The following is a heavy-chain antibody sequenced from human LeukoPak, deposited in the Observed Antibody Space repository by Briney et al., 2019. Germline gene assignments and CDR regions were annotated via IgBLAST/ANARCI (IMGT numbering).Heavy chain of an antibody. Sequence: ASVKVSCKASGYTFTGYYMHWVRQASGQGLEWMGWINPNSGGTNCAQEFQGRVTMTRDTSISTAYMELSRLRSDDTAVYYCARGATTGDFDYWGQGTLVTVSS. CDR3: ARGATTGDFDY. CDR1: GYTFTGYY. CDR2: INPNSGGT. V-gene: IGHV1-2*02. D-gene: IGHD1-26*01. J-gene: IGHJ4*02.